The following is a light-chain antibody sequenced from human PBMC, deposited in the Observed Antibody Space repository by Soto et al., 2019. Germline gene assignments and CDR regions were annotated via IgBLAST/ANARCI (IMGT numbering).Light chain of an antibody. CDR2: GAS. V-gene: IGKV3-20*01. CDR3: QQYGSSPQT. CDR1: QSVNNNY. J-gene: IGKJ1*01. Sequence: EIVLTQSPGTLSLSPGERATLSFRASQSVNNNYLGWYQQKPGQAPRLLIYGASSRATGIPDRFSGSGSGTDFTLTISRLEPEDFAVYYWQQYGSSPQTFGQGTKVEIK.